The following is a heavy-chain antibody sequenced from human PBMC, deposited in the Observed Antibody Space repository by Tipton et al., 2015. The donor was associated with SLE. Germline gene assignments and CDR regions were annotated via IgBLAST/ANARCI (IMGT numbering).Heavy chain of an antibody. J-gene: IGHJ3*02. CDR1: GGSFSDYY. D-gene: IGHD3-10*01. Sequence: LRLSCAVYGGSFSDYYWSWIRQTPGEGLEWIGEINHTGSTNYNPSLKSRVTISVDTSQTQFSLRLSSVTAADTAVYYCARDYYGSGFDAFDIWGQGTMVTVSS. CDR2: INHTGST. V-gene: IGHV4-34*01. CDR3: ARDYYGSGFDAFDI.